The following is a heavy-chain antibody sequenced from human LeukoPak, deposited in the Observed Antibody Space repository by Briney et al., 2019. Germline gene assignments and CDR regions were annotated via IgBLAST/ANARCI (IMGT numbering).Heavy chain of an antibody. J-gene: IGHJ6*03. CDR1: GFTFSSYA. Sequence: PGGSLRLSCAASGFTFSSYAMHWVRQAPGKGREYVSAISSNGGSTYYANSVKGRFTISRDNSKNTLYLQMGSLRAEDMAVYYCARRPYYYYYMAVWGKGTTVTVSS. V-gene: IGHV3-64*01. CDR2: ISSNGGST. CDR3: ARRPYYYYYMAV.